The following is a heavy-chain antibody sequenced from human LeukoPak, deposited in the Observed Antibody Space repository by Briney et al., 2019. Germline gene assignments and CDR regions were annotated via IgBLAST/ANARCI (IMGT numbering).Heavy chain of an antibody. V-gene: IGHV3-23*01. CDR1: RFIFSSYA. J-gene: IGHJ6*02. CDR3: AKSRDRYCSSTSCYYYGMDV. D-gene: IGHD2-2*01. Sequence: PGGSLRLSCAASRFIFSSYAMGWVRQAPGKGLEWVSSISGSGAITYYADYVKGRFTISRDNSKSTLSLQMNSLRAEDTVVYYCAKSRDRYCSSTSCYYYGMDVWGQGTTVTVSS. CDR2: ISGSGAIT.